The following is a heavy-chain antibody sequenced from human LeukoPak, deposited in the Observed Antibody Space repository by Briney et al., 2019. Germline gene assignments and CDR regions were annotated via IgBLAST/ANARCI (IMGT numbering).Heavy chain of an antibody. CDR3: ARHDYSSGMNWFDP. D-gene: IGHD6-19*01. J-gene: IGHJ5*02. V-gene: IGHV4-34*01. CDR2: INHSGST. CDR1: GGSFSGYY. Sequence: SETLSLTCAVYGGSFSGYYWSWIRQPPGKGLEWIGEINHSGSTNYNPSLKSRVTIFVDTSKNQFSLKLSSVTAADTAMYYCARHDYSSGMNWFDPWGQGTLVTVSS.